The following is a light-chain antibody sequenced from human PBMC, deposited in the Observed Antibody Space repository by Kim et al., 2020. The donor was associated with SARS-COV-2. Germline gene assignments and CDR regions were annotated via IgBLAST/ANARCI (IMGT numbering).Light chain of an antibody. Sequence: SASTGDRVTITCRASQGISSYLAWYQQKPGKAPKLLIYAASTLQSGVPSRFSGSGSGTDFTLTISCLQSEDFATCYCQQYYSYPYSFGQGTKLEI. CDR3: QQYYSYPYS. CDR1: QGISSY. J-gene: IGKJ2*03. V-gene: IGKV1-8*01. CDR2: AAS.